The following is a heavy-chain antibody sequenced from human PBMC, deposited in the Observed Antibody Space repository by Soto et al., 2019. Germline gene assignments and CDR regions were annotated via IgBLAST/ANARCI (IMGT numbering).Heavy chain of an antibody. CDR2: ISYDGSNK. J-gene: IGHJ4*02. D-gene: IGHD6-13*01. CDR1: GFTFSSYA. CDR3: VRARYSSSYYFDY. V-gene: IGHV3-30-3*01. Sequence: GGSLRLSCAASGFTFSSYAMHWVRQAPGKGLEWVAVISYDGSNKYYADSVKGRFTISRDNSKNTLYLQMNSLRAEDTAVYYCVRARYSSSYYFDYWGQGTLVTVSS.